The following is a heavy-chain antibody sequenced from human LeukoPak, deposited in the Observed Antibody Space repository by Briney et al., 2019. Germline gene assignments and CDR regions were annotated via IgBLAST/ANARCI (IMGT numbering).Heavy chain of an antibody. V-gene: IGHV3-11*04. CDR2: ITNSGRST. CDR1: GFSFSNYF. Sequence: GGSLRLSCEACGFSFSNYFISWIRQAPGKGLEWVGYITNSGRSTNYADAVKGRFTISRDNAKKSVYLEMTDLRAEDNAVYYCAREASGNYHVFDSWGQGTLVTVSS. J-gene: IGHJ4*02. CDR3: AREASGNYHVFDS. D-gene: IGHD1-26*01.